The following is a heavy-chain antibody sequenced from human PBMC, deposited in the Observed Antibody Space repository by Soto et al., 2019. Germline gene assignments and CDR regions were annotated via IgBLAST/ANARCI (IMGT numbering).Heavy chain of an antibody. Sequence: ASVKVSCKASGYTFTSYDINWVRQATGQGLEWMGWMNPNXXNXGXXXKXXGRVTMTRNTSISTAYMELSSLRSEDTAVYYCARSGSTSLYYYGMDVWGQGTTVTVSS. V-gene: IGHV1-8*01. D-gene: IGHD2-2*01. CDR2: MNPNXXNX. CDR3: ARSGSTSLYYYGMDV. J-gene: IGHJ6*02. CDR1: GYTFTSYD.